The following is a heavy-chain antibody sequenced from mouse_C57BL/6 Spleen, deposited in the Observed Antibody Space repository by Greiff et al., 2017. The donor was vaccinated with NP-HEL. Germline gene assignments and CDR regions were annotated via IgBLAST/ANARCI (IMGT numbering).Heavy chain of an antibody. J-gene: IGHJ4*01. Sequence: VQLQQSGPELVKPGASVKISCKASGYAFSSSWMNWVKQRPGKGLEWIGRIYPGDGDTNYNGKFKGKATLTADKSSSTAYMQLSSLTSEDSAVYFCANTAQATYYAMDYWGQGTSVTVSS. V-gene: IGHV1-82*01. D-gene: IGHD3-2*02. CDR2: IYPGDGDT. CDR1: GYAFSSSW. CDR3: ANTAQATYYAMDY.